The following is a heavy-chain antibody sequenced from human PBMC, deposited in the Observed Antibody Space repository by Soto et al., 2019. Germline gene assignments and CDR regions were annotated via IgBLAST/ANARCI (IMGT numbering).Heavy chain of an antibody. CDR1: GFSFSTYT. CDR2: ISASGGSP. J-gene: IGHJ4*02. D-gene: IGHD2-2*01. V-gene: IGHV3-23*01. CDR3: AKARCSTTNCYVPDY. Sequence: EVRLLESGGGLVQPGGSLRLSCAASGFSFSTYTMAWVRQAPGQGLEWVSSISASGGSPSYADSVQGRFTIYRDNPKNTLYLQVNSLRVEDTAMYYWAKARCSTTNCYVPDYWGQGSLVTVSS.